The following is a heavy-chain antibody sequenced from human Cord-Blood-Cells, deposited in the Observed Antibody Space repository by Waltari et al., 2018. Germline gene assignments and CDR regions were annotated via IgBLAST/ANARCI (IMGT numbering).Heavy chain of an antibody. V-gene: IGHV3-23*01. CDR3: AKDREPLSGGGLDY. Sequence: EVQLLESGGGLVQPGWSLRLSCAASGFTFSSYAMSWVRQAPGKGLEWVSAISGSGGSTYYADSVKGRFTISRDNSKNTLFMQMNSLRAEDTAVYYCAKDREPLSGGGLDYWGQGTLVTVSS. D-gene: IGHD3-10*01. CDR1: GFTFSSYA. J-gene: IGHJ4*02. CDR2: ISGSGGST.